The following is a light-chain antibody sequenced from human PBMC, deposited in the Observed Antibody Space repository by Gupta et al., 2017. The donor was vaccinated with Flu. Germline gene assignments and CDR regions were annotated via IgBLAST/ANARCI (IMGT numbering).Light chain of an antibody. Sequence: PSSLSASIGDRVTITCRASQSISSYLNWYQQKPGKAPKFLICSASSLQSGVPARFSGSGSVTDFTLSITRLQLEDFATYYCQQSVITPKTFGEGTKVEIK. CDR3: QQSVITPKT. CDR2: SAS. V-gene: IGKV1-39*01. J-gene: IGKJ1*01. CDR1: QSISSY.